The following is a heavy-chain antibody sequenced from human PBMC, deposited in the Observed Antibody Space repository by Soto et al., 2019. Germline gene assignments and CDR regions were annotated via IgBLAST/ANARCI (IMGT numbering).Heavy chain of an antibody. CDR2: IYYSGST. D-gene: IGHD3-10*01. CDR3: ARELDYYGSGSYSVSHWVAP. CDR1: GGSISSYY. J-gene: IGHJ5*02. V-gene: IGHV4-59*01. Sequence: SATLSLTKTVSGGSISSYYWSWIRQPPGKGLEWIGYIYYSGSTNYNPSLKSRVTISVDTSKNQFSLKLSSVTAADTAVYYCARELDYYGSGSYSVSHWVAPWGQGTLVTVS.